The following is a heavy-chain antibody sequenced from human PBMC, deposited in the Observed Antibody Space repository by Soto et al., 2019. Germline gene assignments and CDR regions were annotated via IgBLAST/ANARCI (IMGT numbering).Heavy chain of an antibody. V-gene: IGHV1-2*04. CDR2: INPNSGGT. CDR3: ARGYCSSNSCYERRYYYYYMDV. D-gene: IGHD2-2*01. Sequence: ASVEVSCKASGYTFTGYYMHWVRQAPGQGLEWMGWINPNSGGTNYAQKFQGWVTMTRDTSISTAYMELSRLRSDDTAVYYCARGYCSSNSCYERRYYYYYMDVWGKGTTVTVSS. CDR1: GYTFTGYY. J-gene: IGHJ6*03.